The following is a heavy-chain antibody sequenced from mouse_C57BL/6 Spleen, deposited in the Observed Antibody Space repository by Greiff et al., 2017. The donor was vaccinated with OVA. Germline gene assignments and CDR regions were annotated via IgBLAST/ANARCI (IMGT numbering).Heavy chain of an antibody. CDR2: IYPGSGNT. CDR3: ARWKGYDYDVNYAMDY. D-gene: IGHD2-4*01. CDR1: GYSFTSYY. Sequence: VKLVESGPELVKPGASVKISCKASGYSFTSYYIHWVKQRPGQGLEWIGWIYPGSGNTKYNEKFKGKATLTADTSSSTAYMQLSSLTSEDSAVYYCARWKGYDYDVNYAMDYWGQGTSVTVSS. J-gene: IGHJ4*01. V-gene: IGHV1-66*01.